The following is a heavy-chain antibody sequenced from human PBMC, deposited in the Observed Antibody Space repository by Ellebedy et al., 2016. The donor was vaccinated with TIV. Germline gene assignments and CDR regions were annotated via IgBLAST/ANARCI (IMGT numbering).Heavy chain of an antibody. CDR1: GYTFTNFD. D-gene: IGHD3-10*01. V-gene: IGHV1-8*01. J-gene: IGHJ5*02. CDR3: SRGGTKGEDKWFDP. CDR2: MNPKSGDT. Sequence: ASVKVSCKASGYTFTNFDINWVRQASGQGLEWMGSMNPKSGDTVYSQKLQGRVTMTKNTPMNTAFMVLTSLRSEDTAVYYCSRGGTKGEDKWFDPWGQGTLVTVSS.